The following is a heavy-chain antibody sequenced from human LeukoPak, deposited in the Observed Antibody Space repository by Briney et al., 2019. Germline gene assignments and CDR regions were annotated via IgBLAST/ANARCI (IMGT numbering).Heavy chain of an antibody. CDR1: GFTFSSYA. V-gene: IGHV3-23*01. J-gene: IGHJ4*02. CDR3: AKDWQWLVPRFFDY. CDR2: ISGSGGST. Sequence: GGSLRLSCAASGFTFSSYAMSRVRQAPGMGLEWVSAISGSGGSTYYADSVKGRFTISRDNSKNTLYLQMNSLRAEDTAVYYCAKDWQWLVPRFFDYWGQGTLVTVSS. D-gene: IGHD6-19*01.